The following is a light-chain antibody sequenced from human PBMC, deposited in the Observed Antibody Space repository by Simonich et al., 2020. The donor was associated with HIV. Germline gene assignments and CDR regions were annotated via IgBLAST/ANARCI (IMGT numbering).Light chain of an antibody. CDR2: LNSYGSH. J-gene: IGLJ3*02. V-gene: IGLV4-69*01. CDR1: SGHRSYA. CDR3: QTWGTGIHV. Sequence: QLVLTQSPSASASLGASVKLTCTLSSGHRSYAIAWHQQQPEKGPRYLMKLNSYGSHSKGDGIPDRFSGSSSGAERYLTISSLQSEDEADYYCQTWGTGIHVFGGGTKLTVL.